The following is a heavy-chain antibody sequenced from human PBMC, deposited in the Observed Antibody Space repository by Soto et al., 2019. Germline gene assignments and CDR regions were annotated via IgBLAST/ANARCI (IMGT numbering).Heavy chain of an antibody. D-gene: IGHD2-8*02. J-gene: IGHJ4*02. CDR3: ARDKITGLFDY. V-gene: IGHV4-34*01. CDR1: GGSFSGYD. Sequence: SETLSLTCAVYGGSFSGYDWTWIRQPPGTGLEWIGEINHSGSTNYNPSLKSRVTMSVDTSKNQFSLKLTSVTAADTAVYYCARDKITGLFDYWGQGTLVT. CDR2: INHSGST.